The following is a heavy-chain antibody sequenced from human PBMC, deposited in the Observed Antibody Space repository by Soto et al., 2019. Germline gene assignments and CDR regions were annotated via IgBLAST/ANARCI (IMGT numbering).Heavy chain of an antibody. V-gene: IGHV4-31*03. CDR1: GGSISSGGYY. Sequence: QVQLQESGPGLVKPSQTLSLTCTVSGGSISSGGYYWSWIRQHPGKGLEWIGYIYYSGSTYYNPFRKSRVTISVDTSKNHFSLKLSSVTAADTAVYYCARDRGRYCSGGSCYRATHPSDYWVQGTLVTVSS. J-gene: IGHJ4*02. D-gene: IGHD2-15*01. CDR3: ARDRGRYCSGGSCYRATHPSDY. CDR2: IYYSGST.